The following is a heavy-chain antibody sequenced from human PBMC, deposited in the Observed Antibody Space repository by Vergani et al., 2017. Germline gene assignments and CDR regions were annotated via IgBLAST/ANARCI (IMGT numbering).Heavy chain of an antibody. J-gene: IGHJ6*02. CDR3: AREYDFWSDYPLDYYYYGMDV. CDR2: ISSSSSYI. V-gene: IGHV3-21*01. CDR1: GFTFSSYS. Sequence: EVQLVESGGGLVKPGGSLRLSCAASGFTFSSYSMNWVRQAPGKGLEWVSSISSSSSYIYYADSVKGRFTISRDNAKNSLYLQMNSLRAEDTAVYYCAREYDFWSDYPLDYYYYGMDVWGQGTTVTVSS. D-gene: IGHD3-3*01.